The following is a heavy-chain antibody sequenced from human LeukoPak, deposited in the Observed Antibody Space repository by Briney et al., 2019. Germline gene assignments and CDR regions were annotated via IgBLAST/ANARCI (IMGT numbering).Heavy chain of an antibody. CDR1: GGTFSSYA. CDR3: ARAPEGMPYSGYDYYYYYYMDV. Sequence: GASVKLSCKAAGGTFSSYAISWVRQAPGQGLEWRGGTNPIFGTANYAQKFQGRVTITADKSTSTAYMELSSLRSEGTAVYYCARAPEGMPYSGYDYYYYYYMDVWGKGTTVTVSS. D-gene: IGHD5-12*01. CDR2: TNPIFGTA. V-gene: IGHV1-69*06. J-gene: IGHJ6*03.